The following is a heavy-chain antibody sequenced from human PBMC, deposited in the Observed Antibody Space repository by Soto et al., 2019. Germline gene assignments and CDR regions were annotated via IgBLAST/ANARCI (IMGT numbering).Heavy chain of an antibody. CDR1: GFTFSSYG. Sequence: QVQLVDSGGGVVQPGRSLRLSCAASGFTFSSYGMHWVRQAPGKGLEWVAVIWYDGSNKYYADSVKGRFTISRDNSKNTLYLQMNSLRAEDTAVYYCARERGGRAVAGLDYWGQGTLVTVSS. V-gene: IGHV3-33*01. J-gene: IGHJ4*02. D-gene: IGHD6-19*01. CDR3: ARERGGRAVAGLDY. CDR2: IWYDGSNK.